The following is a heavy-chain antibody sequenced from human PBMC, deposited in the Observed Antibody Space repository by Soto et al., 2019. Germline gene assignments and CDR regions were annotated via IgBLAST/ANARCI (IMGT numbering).Heavy chain of an antibody. CDR1: GASIRSYY. J-gene: IGHJ6*02. Sequence: SETLSLTCSVSGASIRSYYWHWIRQPPGKGLEWIGYVYTSDYTRYSSSLKSRVTISVDASKSQFYLRLNSVTAADTAVYYCASSAGHHRDFFYYNGLDVWGQGTTVTVSS. D-gene: IGHD3-10*01. CDR2: VYTSDYT. V-gene: IGHV4-4*08. CDR3: ASSAGHHRDFFYYNGLDV.